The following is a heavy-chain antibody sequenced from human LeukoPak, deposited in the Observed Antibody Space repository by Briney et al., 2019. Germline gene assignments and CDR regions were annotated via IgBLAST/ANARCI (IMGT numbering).Heavy chain of an antibody. D-gene: IGHD5-18*01. Sequence: GGSLRLSCAASGFTFDDYAMHWVRQAPGKGLEWVSGISWNSGSIGYADSVKGRFTISRDNAKSSLYLQMNSLRAEDTALYYCAKGRGAAMVTGVLDYWGQGTLVTVSS. CDR1: GFTFDDYA. V-gene: IGHV3-9*01. CDR2: ISWNSGSI. J-gene: IGHJ4*02. CDR3: AKGRGAAMVTGVLDY.